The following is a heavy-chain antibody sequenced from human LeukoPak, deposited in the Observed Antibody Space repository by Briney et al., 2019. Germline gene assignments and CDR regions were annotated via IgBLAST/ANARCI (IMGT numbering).Heavy chain of an antibody. Sequence: PGGSLRLSCAASGFTFSSYAMSWVRQAPGKGLEWVSGISGSGGSTYYVDSVKGRFTISRDNSKNTPYLQMNSLRAEDTAVYYCAKSFYDILTGSDDYWGQGTLVTVSS. CDR3: AKSFYDILTGSDDY. D-gene: IGHD3-9*01. J-gene: IGHJ4*02. V-gene: IGHV3-23*01. CDR2: ISGSGGST. CDR1: GFTFSSYA.